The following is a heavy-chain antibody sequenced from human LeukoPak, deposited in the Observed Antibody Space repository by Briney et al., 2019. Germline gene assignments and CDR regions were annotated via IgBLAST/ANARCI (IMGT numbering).Heavy chain of an antibody. CDR2: IKSKTDGGTT. CDR3: TRTPIFCSSTSCYFDAFDI. V-gene: IGHV3-15*01. D-gene: IGHD2-2*01. CDR1: GFTFSNAW. J-gene: IGHJ3*02. Sequence: PGGSLRLSCAASGFTFSNAWMSWVRQAPGKGLEWVGRIKSKTDGGTTDYAAPVKGRFTISRDDSKNTLYLQMNSLKTEDTAVYYCTRTPIFCSSTSCYFDAFDIWGQGTMVTVSS.